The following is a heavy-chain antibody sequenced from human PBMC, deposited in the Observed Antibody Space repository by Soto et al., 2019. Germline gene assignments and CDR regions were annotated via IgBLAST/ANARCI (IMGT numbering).Heavy chain of an antibody. J-gene: IGHJ5*02. Sequence: GGSLRLSCGASGFDFNNYWMHWVRQDPGKGLVWVSRINGDGSDTKYADSVKGRFTISRDNAKKTVYLQMNSLRAEDTAVYYCARDQTTGDWFDAWGQGTLVPVSS. CDR3: ARDQTTGDWFDA. CDR1: GFDFNNYW. CDR2: INGDGSDT. V-gene: IGHV3-74*03. D-gene: IGHD4-17*01.